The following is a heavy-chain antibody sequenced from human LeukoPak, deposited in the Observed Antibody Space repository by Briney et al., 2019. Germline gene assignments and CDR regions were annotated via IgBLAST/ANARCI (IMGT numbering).Heavy chain of an antibody. CDR3: ARVGYYDSSGYYYDNYYGMDV. Sequence: SETLSLTCTVSGGSISSYYWSWIRQPPGKGLEWIGNIYYTGSTYYNPSLKSRVTISVDTSKNQFSLKLSSVTAADTAVYYCARVGYYDSSGYYYDNYYGMDVWGQGTTVTVSS. V-gene: IGHV4-59*12. D-gene: IGHD3-22*01. CDR2: IYYTGST. CDR1: GGSISSYY. J-gene: IGHJ6*02.